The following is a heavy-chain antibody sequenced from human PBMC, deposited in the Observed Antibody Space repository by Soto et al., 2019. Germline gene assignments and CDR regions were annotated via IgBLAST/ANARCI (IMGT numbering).Heavy chain of an antibody. J-gene: IGHJ4*02. Sequence: QVHLVQSGAEVKKPGASVKVSCKASGYTFTNYAMHWARQAPGQRLEWMGWIHAGNGDTVYSQKFQGRVIIARDTSASTAYMELSSLRSEDTALYYCARVYCSSTSCQYYFDYWGQGTLVTVSS. CDR3: ARVYCSSTSCQYYFDY. CDR2: IHAGNGDT. D-gene: IGHD2-2*01. CDR1: GYTFTNYA. V-gene: IGHV1-3*01.